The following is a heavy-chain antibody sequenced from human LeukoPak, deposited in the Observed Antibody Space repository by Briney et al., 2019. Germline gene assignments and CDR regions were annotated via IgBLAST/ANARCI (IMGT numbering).Heavy chain of an antibody. CDR1: GFTFSSSA. D-gene: IGHD2-15*01. J-gene: IGHJ4*02. Sequence: GGSLRLSCAASGFTFSSSAMSWVRQAPGKGLEWVSAISNNGGYTYYADSVQGRFTISRDNSKSTLCLQVNSLRAEDTAVYYCAKQLGYCSDGSCYFPYWGQGTLVTVSS. V-gene: IGHV3-23*01. CDR3: AKQLGYCSDGSCYFPY. CDR2: ISNNGGYT.